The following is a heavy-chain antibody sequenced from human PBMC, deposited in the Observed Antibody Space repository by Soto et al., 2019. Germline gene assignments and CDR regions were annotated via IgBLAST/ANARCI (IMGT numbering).Heavy chain of an antibody. CDR2: INPYNENT. V-gene: IGHV1-18*01. Sequence: VKVSCNASDYSFDSYAMSWVRHAPGQGLEWMGWINPYNENTNYAQKFQGRIYMTTDTSTSTAYMELRSLRFDETATYYCVRDEVTPPGSGFDYWGQGTLLTESS. J-gene: IGHJ4*02. D-gene: IGHD2-21*02. CDR1: DYSFDSYA. CDR3: VRDEVTPPGSGFDY.